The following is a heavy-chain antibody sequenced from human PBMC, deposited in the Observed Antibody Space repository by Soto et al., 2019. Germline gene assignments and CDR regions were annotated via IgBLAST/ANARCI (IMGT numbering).Heavy chain of an antibody. Sequence: QVQLVQSGAEVKKPGSSVKVSCKASGGTFSSYAISWVRQAPGQGLEWMGVIIPIFGTANYAQKFQGRVTITADESTSTAYMELSSLRSEDTAVYYCARDLGNSSGWYRDAFDIWGQGTMVTVSS. CDR2: IIPIFGTA. CDR1: GGTFSSYA. V-gene: IGHV1-69*12. CDR3: ARDLGNSSGWYRDAFDI. D-gene: IGHD6-19*01. J-gene: IGHJ3*02.